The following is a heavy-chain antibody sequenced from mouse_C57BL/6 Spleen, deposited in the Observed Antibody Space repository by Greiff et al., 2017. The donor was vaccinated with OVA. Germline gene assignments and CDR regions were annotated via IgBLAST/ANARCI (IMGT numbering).Heavy chain of an antibody. CDR1: GYTFTSYW. CDR2: IDPSASYT. D-gene: IGHD1-1*01. J-gene: IGHJ1*03. Sequence: QVQLQQPGAELVMPGASVKLSCKASGYTFTSYWMHWVKQRPGQGLEWIGEIDPSASYTNYNQKFKGKSTLTVDKSSSTAYMQLSSLTSEDSAVYYCACYGSSYWYFDVWGTGTTVTVSS. V-gene: IGHV1-69*01. CDR3: ACYGSSYWYFDV.